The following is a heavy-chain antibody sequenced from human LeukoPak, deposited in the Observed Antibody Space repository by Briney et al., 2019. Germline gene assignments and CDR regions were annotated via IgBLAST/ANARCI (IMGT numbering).Heavy chain of an antibody. Sequence: GGSLRLSCAASGFTFDDYAMHWVRQAQGKGLEWVSGISWNSGSIGYADSVKGRFTISRDNAKNSLYLQMNSLRAEDTALYYCAKGRSGYLVDYWGQGTLVTVSS. CDR2: ISWNSGSI. CDR3: AKGRSGYLVDY. D-gene: IGHD3-22*01. V-gene: IGHV3-9*01. J-gene: IGHJ4*02. CDR1: GFTFDDYA.